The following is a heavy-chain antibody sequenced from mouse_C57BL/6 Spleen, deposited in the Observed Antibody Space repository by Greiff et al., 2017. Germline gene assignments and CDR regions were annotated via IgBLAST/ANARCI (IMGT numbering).Heavy chain of an antibody. J-gene: IGHJ4*01. CDR1: GYSFTSYY. CDR2: IYPGSGNT. CDR3: AVGAYAMDY. V-gene: IGHV1-66*01. Sequence: VQVVESGPELVKPGASVKISCKASGYSFTSYYIHWVKQRPGQGLEWIGWIYPGSGNTKYNEKFKGKATLTADTSSSTAYMQLSSLTSEDSAVYYCAVGAYAMDYWGQGTSVTVSS.